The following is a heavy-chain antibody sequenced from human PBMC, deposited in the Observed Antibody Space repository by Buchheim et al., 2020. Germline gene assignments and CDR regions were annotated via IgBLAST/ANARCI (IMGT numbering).Heavy chain of an antibody. CDR1: GGSISSYY. J-gene: IGHJ4*02. CDR2: IYYSGST. D-gene: IGHD3-22*01. V-gene: IGHV4-59*01. CDR3: ARGSNYYDSSSYFLLDY. Sequence: QVQLQESGPGLVKPSETLSLTCTVSGGSISSYYWSWIRQPPGKGLEWIGYIYYSGSTNYNPSLKSRVTISVDTSKNQFSLKLSSVTAADTAVYYCARGSNYYDSSSYFLLDYWGQGTL.